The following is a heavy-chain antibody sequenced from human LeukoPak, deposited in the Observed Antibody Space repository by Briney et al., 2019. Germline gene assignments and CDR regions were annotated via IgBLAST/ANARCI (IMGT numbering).Heavy chain of an antibody. CDR2: IYHSGST. CDR1: GYSISSGYY. Sequence: SETLSLTCTVSGYSISSGYYWGWIRQPPGKGLEWIGSIYHSGSTYYNPSLKSRVTISVDTSKNQFSLKLSSVTAADTAVYYCASQDYGDYDAFDIWGQGTMVTVSS. D-gene: IGHD4-17*01. CDR3: ASQDYGDYDAFDI. J-gene: IGHJ3*02. V-gene: IGHV4-38-2*02.